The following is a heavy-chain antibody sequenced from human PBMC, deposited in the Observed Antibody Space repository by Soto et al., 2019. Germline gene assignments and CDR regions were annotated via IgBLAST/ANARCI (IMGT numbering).Heavy chain of an antibody. CDR1: GGSISSSSYY. Sequence: PSETLSLTCTVSGGSISSSSYYWGWIRQPPGKGLEWIGSIYYSGSTYYNPSLKSRVTISVDTSKNQFSLKLSSVTAADTAVYYCARLSYYYDSSGYYTTGAFDIWGQGTMVTVSS. V-gene: IGHV4-39*01. CDR2: IYYSGST. J-gene: IGHJ3*02. D-gene: IGHD3-22*01. CDR3: ARLSYYYDSSGYYTTGAFDI.